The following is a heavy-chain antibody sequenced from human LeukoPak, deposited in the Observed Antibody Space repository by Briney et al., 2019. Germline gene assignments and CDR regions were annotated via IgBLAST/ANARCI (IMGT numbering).Heavy chain of an antibody. Sequence: GGSLRLSCAASGFTFSSYWMSWVRQAPGKGLEWMANIKQDGSEKYYVDSVKGRFTISRDNAKNSLYLQMNSLRAEDTAVYYCARDRRVAAADPFDYWGQGTLVTVSS. CDR2: IKQDGSEK. J-gene: IGHJ4*02. CDR1: GFTFSSYW. CDR3: ARDRRVAAADPFDY. V-gene: IGHV3-7*01. D-gene: IGHD6-13*01.